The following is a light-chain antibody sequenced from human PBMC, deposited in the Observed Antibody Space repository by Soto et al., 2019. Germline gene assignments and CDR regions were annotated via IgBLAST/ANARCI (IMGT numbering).Light chain of an antibody. CDR2: DAS. CDR3: QQTYSTPRWT. Sequence: DIQMTQSPSSLSASVGDRVTITCRASQSISSYLNWYQQKPGKAPNLLIYDASSLQSGVPSRFSGSESGTDFTLTISSLQPEDFATYDCQQTYSTPRWTFGQGTKVEIK. J-gene: IGKJ1*01. CDR1: QSISSY. V-gene: IGKV1-39*01.